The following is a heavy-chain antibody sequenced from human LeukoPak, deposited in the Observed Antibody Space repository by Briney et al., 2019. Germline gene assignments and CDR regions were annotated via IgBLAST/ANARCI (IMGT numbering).Heavy chain of an antibody. CDR1: GYTFTSYG. CDR3: ARDSGYYSVDAFDI. CDR2: IIPILGIA. J-gene: IGHJ3*02. V-gene: IGHV1-69*04. D-gene: IGHD3-22*01. Sequence: SVKVSCKASGYTFTSYGISWVRQAPGQGLEWMGRIIPILGIANYAQKFQGRVTITADKSTSTAYMELSSLRSEDTAVYYCARDSGYYSVDAFDIWGQGTMVTVSS.